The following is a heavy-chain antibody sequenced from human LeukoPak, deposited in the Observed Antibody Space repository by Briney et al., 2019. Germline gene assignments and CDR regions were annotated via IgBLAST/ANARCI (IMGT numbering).Heavy chain of an antibody. D-gene: IGHD3-3*01. V-gene: IGHV3-21*01. Sequence: GGSLRLSCAASGFTFSSYAMYWVRQAPGKGLEWVSSISSSGRFLYYADSVKGRFPISRDNAKNSLYLQMNSLRVEDTAVYFCARGLFGVINPTDYWGQGTLVTVSS. CDR1: GFTFSSYA. CDR2: ISSSGRFL. CDR3: ARGLFGVINPTDY. J-gene: IGHJ4*02.